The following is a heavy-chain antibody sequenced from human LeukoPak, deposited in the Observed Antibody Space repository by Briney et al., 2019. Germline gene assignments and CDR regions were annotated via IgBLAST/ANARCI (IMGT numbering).Heavy chain of an antibody. J-gene: IGHJ4*02. Sequence: GGSLRLSCAVSGFTVSSNSMSWVRQAPGKGLEWVSFIFSSTHYSDSVKGRFTISRDNSKNTLYLQMNSLRAEDTAVYYCARRAGAYSHPYDYWGQGTLVTVSS. V-gene: IGHV3-53*01. D-gene: IGHD4/OR15-4a*01. CDR2: IFSST. CDR3: ARRAGAYSHPYDY. CDR1: GFTVSSNS.